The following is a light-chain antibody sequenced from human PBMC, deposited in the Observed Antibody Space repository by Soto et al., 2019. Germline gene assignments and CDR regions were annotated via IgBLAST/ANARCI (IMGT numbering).Light chain of an antibody. J-gene: IGLJ2*01. CDR3: ATWDDSLNVPV. V-gene: IGLV1-44*01. CDR2: NTH. CDR1: SSNIATYS. Sequence: QSVLTQPPSASGTPGQRVTISCSGSSSNIATYSVTWYQQLPGTAPKLLIYNTHQRISGGPDRFSGSKSGTSASLAISGRQSEDEADYSCATWDDSLNVPVFGGGTKLTVL.